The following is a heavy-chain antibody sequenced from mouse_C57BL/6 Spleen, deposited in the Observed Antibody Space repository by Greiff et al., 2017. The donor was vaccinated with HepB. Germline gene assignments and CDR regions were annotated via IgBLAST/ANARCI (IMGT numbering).Heavy chain of an antibody. CDR2: INPGSGGT. V-gene: IGHV1-54*01. CDR1: GYAFTNYL. J-gene: IGHJ1*03. Sequence: QVQLQQSGAELVRPGTSVKVSCKASGYAFTNYLIEWVKQRPGQGLEWIGVINPGSGGTNYNEKFKGKATLTADKSSSTAYMQLSSLTSEDSAVYFCARGSGYGSSYWYFDVWGTGTTVTVSS. D-gene: IGHD1-1*01. CDR3: ARGSGYGSSYWYFDV.